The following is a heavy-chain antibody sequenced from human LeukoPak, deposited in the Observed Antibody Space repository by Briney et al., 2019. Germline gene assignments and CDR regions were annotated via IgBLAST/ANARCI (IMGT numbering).Heavy chain of an antibody. CDR2: IIPILGKA. V-gene: IGHV1-69*04. CDR1: GGIFSSYA. Sequence: SVKVSCKASGGIFSSYAISWVRQAPGQGLEWMGRIIPILGKANYAQKFQGRVTITADKSTSTAYMELSSLRSEDTAVYYCARDLGRIAVAGYYFDYWGQGTLVTVSS. D-gene: IGHD6-19*01. CDR3: ARDLGRIAVAGYYFDY. J-gene: IGHJ4*02.